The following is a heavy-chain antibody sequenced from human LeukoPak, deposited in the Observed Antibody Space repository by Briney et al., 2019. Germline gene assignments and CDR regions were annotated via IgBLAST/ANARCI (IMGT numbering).Heavy chain of an antibody. V-gene: IGHV3-23*01. Sequence: GGSLRLSCAASGFTFSIYVMSWVRQAPGKGLEWVSTISSGTSGTHYADSVRGRFTISRDNSKNTLYLQLNSLRADDTAVYYCARVAAAGGYWGQGTLVTVSS. CDR3: ARVAAAGGY. D-gene: IGHD6-13*01. CDR2: ISSGTSGT. CDR1: GFTFSIYV. J-gene: IGHJ4*02.